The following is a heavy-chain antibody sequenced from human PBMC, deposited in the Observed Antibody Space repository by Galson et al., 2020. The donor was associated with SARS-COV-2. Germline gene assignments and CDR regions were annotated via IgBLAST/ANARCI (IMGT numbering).Heavy chain of an antibody. CDR3: ARDTTIVATGRYYYYGMAV. Sequence: ETLSLTCTVPGGSISSYYWSWIRQPAGKGLEWIGRIYTSGSTNYNPSLKSRVTMSVDTSKNQFSLKLSSVTAADTAVYYCARDTTIVATGRYYYYGMAVWGQGPTVTVSS. J-gene: IGHJ6*02. CDR1: GGSISSYY. D-gene: IGHD5-12*01. V-gene: IGHV4-4*07. CDR2: IYTSGST.